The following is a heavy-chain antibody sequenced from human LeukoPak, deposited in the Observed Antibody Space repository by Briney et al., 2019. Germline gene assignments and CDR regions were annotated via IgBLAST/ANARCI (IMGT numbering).Heavy chain of an antibody. CDR2: ISSSSSTI. CDR3: ASRTYYYDSSGLPFDY. J-gene: IGHJ4*02. D-gene: IGHD3-22*01. Sequence: GGSLRLSCAASGFTFSSYSMNWVRQAPGKGLEWVSYISSSSSTIYYADSVKGRFTISRDNAKNSLYLQMNSLRAEDTAVYYCASRTYYYDSSGLPFDYWGQGTLVTVSS. CDR1: GFTFSSYS. V-gene: IGHV3-48*01.